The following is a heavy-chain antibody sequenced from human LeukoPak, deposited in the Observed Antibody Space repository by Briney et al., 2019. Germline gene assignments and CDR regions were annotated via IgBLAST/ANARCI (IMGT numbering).Heavy chain of an antibody. CDR1: GFIFSSYE. D-gene: IGHD3-10*01. V-gene: IGHV3-21*05. J-gene: IGHJ3*02. Sequence: GGSLRLSCAASGFIFSSYEMSWVRQAPGRGLEWVSYISRSSSNIYYADSVKGRFTISRDNAKNSLYLQMNSLRAEDTAVYYCAREGQEKWFGELLLHAFDIWGQGTMVTVSS. CDR3: AREGQEKWFGELLLHAFDI. CDR2: ISRSSSNI.